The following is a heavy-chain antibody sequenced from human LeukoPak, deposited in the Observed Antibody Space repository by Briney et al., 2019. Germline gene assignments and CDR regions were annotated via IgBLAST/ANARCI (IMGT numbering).Heavy chain of an antibody. CDR2: IYNSGST. D-gene: IGHD4-17*01. CDR3: ARDVGGYGDCPD. J-gene: IGHJ4*02. V-gene: IGHV4-30-4*01. CDR1: GGSISSGDYY. Sequence: SETLSLTCTVSGGSISSGDYYWSWIRQPPGKGLEWIGYIYNSGSTYYNPSLKSRVTISIDTSKNQFSLKLSSVTAADTAVYYCARDVGGYGDCPDWGQGTVVTVSS.